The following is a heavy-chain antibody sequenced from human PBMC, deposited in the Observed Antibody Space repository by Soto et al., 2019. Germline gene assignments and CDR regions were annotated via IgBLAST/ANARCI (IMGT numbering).Heavy chain of an antibody. CDR1: GDSISSSDYY. Sequence: SETLSLTCTVSGDSISSSDYYWGWIRQPPGKGLEWIGYIYYRGSTYYNQSLKSRVTISVDTSMNQFSLTLTSVTAADTAVYYCARDPARGGGSYLGYFDYWGQGTPVTVSS. CDR3: ARDPARGGGSYLGYFDY. CDR2: IYYRGST. V-gene: IGHV4-30-4*08. D-gene: IGHD1-26*01. J-gene: IGHJ4*02.